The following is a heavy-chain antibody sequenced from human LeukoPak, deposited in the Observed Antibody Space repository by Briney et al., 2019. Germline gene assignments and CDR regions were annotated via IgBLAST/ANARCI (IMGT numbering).Heavy chain of an antibody. D-gene: IGHD3-3*01. CDR1: GFTVSSNY. J-gene: IGHJ5*02. CDR2: IYSGGST. Sequence: PGGSLRLSCAASGFTVSSNYMSWVRQAPGKGLEWVSVIYSGGSTYYADSVKGRFTISRDNSKNTLYLQMNSLRAEDTAVYYCARDRGGNDFWSGYYSNWFDPWGQGTLVTVSS. CDR3: ARDRGGNDFWSGYYSNWFDP. V-gene: IGHV3-53*01.